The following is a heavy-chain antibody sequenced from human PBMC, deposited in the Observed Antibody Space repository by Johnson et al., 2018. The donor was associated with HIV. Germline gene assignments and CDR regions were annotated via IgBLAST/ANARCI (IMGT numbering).Heavy chain of an antibody. D-gene: IGHD3-22*01. V-gene: IGHV3-11*01. J-gene: IGHJ3*02. CDR3: AKDLGDPMIEVHAFDI. CDR2: ISSSGSTI. Sequence: QVQLVESGGGLVKPGGSLRLSCAASGFTFSDYYMSWIRQAPGKGLEWVSYISSSGSTIYYADSVKGRFTISRDNAKNSLYLQMNSLRAEDTALYYCAKDLGDPMIEVHAFDIWGQGTMVTVSS. CDR1: GFTFSDYY.